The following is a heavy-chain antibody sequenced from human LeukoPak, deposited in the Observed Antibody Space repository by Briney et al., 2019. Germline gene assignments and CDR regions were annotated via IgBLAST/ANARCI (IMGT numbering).Heavy chain of an antibody. V-gene: IGHV3-23*01. CDR2: ITGSGGNT. CDR3: AKDTSTRWYSSTPLPGDY. J-gene: IGHJ4*02. Sequence: PGGSLRLSCAASGFTFSSYAMSWVRQAPGKGLEWVSGITGSGGNTYYADSVKGRFTISRDNSKNTLYLQMSSLRAEDTAIYYCAKDTSTRWYSSTPLPGDYWGQGTLVTASS. CDR1: GFTFSSYA. D-gene: IGHD6-13*01.